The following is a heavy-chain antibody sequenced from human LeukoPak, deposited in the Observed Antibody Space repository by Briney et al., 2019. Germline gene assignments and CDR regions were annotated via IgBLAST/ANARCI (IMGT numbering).Heavy chain of an antibody. Sequence: GESLKISCKGSGYSFTSYRIAWVRQMPGKGLEWMGIIYPGDSESRYSPSFQGQVTISADKSISTAYLQWSSLKASDTAMYYCARSAMVRGVIGEDDYWGQGTLVTVSS. D-gene: IGHD3-10*01. CDR3: ARSAMVRGVIGEDDY. J-gene: IGHJ4*02. V-gene: IGHV5-51*03. CDR2: IYPGDSES. CDR1: GYSFTSYR.